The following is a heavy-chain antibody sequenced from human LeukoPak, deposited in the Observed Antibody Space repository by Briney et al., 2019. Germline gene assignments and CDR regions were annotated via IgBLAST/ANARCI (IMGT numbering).Heavy chain of an antibody. D-gene: IGHD2-8*01. CDR3: ARGLNGDYYYHMDV. V-gene: IGHV7-4-1*02. J-gene: IGHJ6*03. Sequence: ASVKVSCKASGYTFTSYAMNWVRQAPGQGLEWMGWINTNTGNPTYAQGFTGRFVFSLDTSVSTAYLQISSLKAEDTAVYYCARGLNGDYYYHMDVWSKGTTVTVSS. CDR2: INTNTGNP. CDR1: GYTFTSYA.